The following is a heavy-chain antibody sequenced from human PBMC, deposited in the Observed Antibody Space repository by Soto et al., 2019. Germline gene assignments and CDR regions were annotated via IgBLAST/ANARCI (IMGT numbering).Heavy chain of an antibody. J-gene: IGHJ4*02. CDR3: ARLAPCSGGDTCDSRPLDF. V-gene: IGHV1-18*01. CDR1: GYTFATYG. Sequence: GPEVKKPGASVQVACRASGYTFATYGISWVRQAPGQGLEWLGWITPHNGDTNYAQNVHGRLRMTTDTSTRTAYLEVRSLRSADTAVYHCARLAPCSGGDTCDSRPLDFWGQGTLVTVSS. CDR2: ITPHNGDT. D-gene: IGHD2-21*02.